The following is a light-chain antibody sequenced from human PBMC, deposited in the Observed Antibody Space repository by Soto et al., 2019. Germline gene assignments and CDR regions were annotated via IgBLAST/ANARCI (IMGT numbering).Light chain of an antibody. Sequence: QSALTQPASVSGSPGQSITISCTGTSSDVGGCKYVSWYQQPPDKAPKLIVFEVTNRPSGISCRFSGSKSGNTASLTISGLQAEDEADYYCASYTSSSSYVIFGRGTKLTVL. J-gene: IGLJ2*01. V-gene: IGLV2-14*01. CDR2: EVT. CDR3: ASYTSSSSYVI. CDR1: SSDVGGCKY.